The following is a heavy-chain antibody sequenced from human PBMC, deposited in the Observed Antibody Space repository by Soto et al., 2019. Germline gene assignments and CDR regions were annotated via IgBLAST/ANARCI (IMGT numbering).Heavy chain of an antibody. D-gene: IGHD3-10*01. Sequence: QVHLVQSGAEVKKPGASVKVSCKASGYRFTNYGLSWVRQAPGQGLEWMAWIGAYDVDTNYAQILRGRVTVTTDTSTTTAYMERRSLREDDTAMYYCARELLWFGESSWEDTFDIWGQGTMVTVSS. CDR2: IGAYDVDT. CDR3: ARELLWFGESSWEDTFDI. V-gene: IGHV1-18*04. CDR1: GYRFTNYG. J-gene: IGHJ3*02.